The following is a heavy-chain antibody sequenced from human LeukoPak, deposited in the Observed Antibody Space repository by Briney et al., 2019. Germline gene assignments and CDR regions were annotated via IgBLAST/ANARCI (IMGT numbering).Heavy chain of an antibody. D-gene: IGHD6-19*01. CDR1: GDTGDTFIRYG. Sequence: ASVKVSCKASGDTGDTFIRYGFTWVRPAPGHGLEWMGWISAYNGHTKYAQKFQGRITMTTDTSTSTAYMDLRSLRSDDTAVYYCVRYSDSSGIPDYWGQGTLVIVSS. J-gene: IGHJ4*02. CDR2: ISAYNGHT. V-gene: IGHV1-18*01. CDR3: VRYSDSSGIPDY.